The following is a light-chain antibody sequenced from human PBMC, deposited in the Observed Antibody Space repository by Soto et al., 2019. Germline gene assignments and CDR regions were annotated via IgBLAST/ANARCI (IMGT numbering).Light chain of an antibody. CDR1: QSVNRDY. Sequence: EIVLTQSSGTLSLSPGERATLSCRTSQSVNRDYFAWYQQKPGQTPRLLIYGASNRTTGIPDRFSGTGSGTDFILTISRLEPEDFAVYYCQQYSTSPRMYTFGQGTKLEI. CDR2: GAS. J-gene: IGKJ2*01. CDR3: QQYSTSPRMYT. V-gene: IGKV3-20*01.